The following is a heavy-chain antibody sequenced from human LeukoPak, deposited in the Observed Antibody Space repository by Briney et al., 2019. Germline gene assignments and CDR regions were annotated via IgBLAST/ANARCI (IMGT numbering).Heavy chain of an antibody. CDR3: SWYFG. CDR1: GFTVSNYS. D-gene: IGHD6-13*01. V-gene: IGHV3-48*01. J-gene: IGHJ4*02. CDR2: ISRSSTTI. Sequence: GGSLRLSCAASGFTVSNYSMNWVRQAPGKGREWVSYISRSSTTIYYADSVKGRFTISSDNAKNSRYLEMNSLRAEDTAVYSSSWYFGWGQGTLVTVSS.